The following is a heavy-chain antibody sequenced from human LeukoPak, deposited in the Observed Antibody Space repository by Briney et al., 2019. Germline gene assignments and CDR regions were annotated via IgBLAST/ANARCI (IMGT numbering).Heavy chain of an antibody. D-gene: IGHD3-22*01. CDR2: IYYSGST. CDR1: GGSISSYY. V-gene: IGHV4-59*01. Sequence: PSETLSLTCTVSGGSISSYYWSWIRQPPGKGLEWIGYIYYSGSTNCNPSPESRVTISVDTSKNQFSLNLSSVTAADTAVYYCARGNSYNYGDFDYWGQGTLVTVSS. CDR3: ARGNSYNYGDFDY. J-gene: IGHJ4*02.